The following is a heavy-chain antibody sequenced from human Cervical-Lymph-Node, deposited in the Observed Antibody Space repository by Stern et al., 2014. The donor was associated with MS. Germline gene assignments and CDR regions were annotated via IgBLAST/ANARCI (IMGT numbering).Heavy chain of an antibody. Sequence: QVQLQESGPGLVKPSQTLSLTCTVSGGSISSGDYYWSWIRQPPGKGLEWIGYIYYSGSTYYNPSLKSRVTTSVDTSKNQFSLKLSSVTAADTAVYYCAREGSGYSYYYYYYGMEVWGQGTTVTVSS. CDR2: IYYSGST. CDR3: AREGSGYSYYYYYYGMEV. J-gene: IGHJ6*02. CDR1: GGSISSGDYY. V-gene: IGHV4-30-4*01. D-gene: IGHD3-3*01.